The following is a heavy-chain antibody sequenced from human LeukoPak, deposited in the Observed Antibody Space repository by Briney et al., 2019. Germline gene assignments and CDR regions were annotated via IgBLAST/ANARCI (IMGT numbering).Heavy chain of an antibody. D-gene: IGHD5-18*01. CDR2: IIPIFGTA. CDR3: ARAPRTAMVDY. V-gene: IGHV1-69*06. J-gene: IGHJ4*02. Sequence: SVKVSCKASGYTFNLFGFSWVRQAPGQGLEWMGRIIPIFGTANYAQKFQGRVTITADKSTSTAYMELSSLRSEDTAVYYCARAPRTAMVDYWGQGTLVTVSS. CDR1: GYTFNLFG.